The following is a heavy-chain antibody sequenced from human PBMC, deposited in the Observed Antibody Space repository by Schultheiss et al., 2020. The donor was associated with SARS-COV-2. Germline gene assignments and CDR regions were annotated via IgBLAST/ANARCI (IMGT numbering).Heavy chain of an antibody. CDR1: GVSISSGGYS. J-gene: IGHJ4*02. CDR2: IYHSGST. CDR3: ARGDSGSYFDY. V-gene: IGHV4-30-2*01. Sequence: SETLSLTCAVSGVSISSGGYSWSWIRQPPGKGLEWIGYIYHSGSTYYNPSLKSRVTISVDRSKNQFSLKLSSVTAADTAVYYCARGDSGSYFDYWGQGTLVTVSS. D-gene: IGHD1-26*01.